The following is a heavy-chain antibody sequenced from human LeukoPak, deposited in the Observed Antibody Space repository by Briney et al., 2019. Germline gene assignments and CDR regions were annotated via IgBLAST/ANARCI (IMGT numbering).Heavy chain of an antibody. CDR2: ISSSGFTT. Sequence: GGSLRLSCAASGFTFSNYDMNWVRQAPGKGLEWLAYISSSGFTTYYEDSVKGRFTISRDNAKNSLYLQMNSLRAEDTAVYYCAKGHGAYSGYLYLDHWGQGTLVTVSS. D-gene: IGHD5-12*01. CDR1: GFTFSNYD. CDR3: AKGHGAYSGYLYLDH. V-gene: IGHV3-48*03. J-gene: IGHJ4*02.